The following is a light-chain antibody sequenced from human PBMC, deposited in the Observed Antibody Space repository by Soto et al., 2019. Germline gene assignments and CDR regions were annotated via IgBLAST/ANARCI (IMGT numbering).Light chain of an antibody. CDR2: EGS. J-gene: IGKJ1*01. V-gene: IGKV1-5*01. CDR3: QQYNSYSPRT. Sequence: DIQMTQSPSTLSASVGDRVTITCRASQNIKNWLAWYQQRPGQAPKLLISEGSSLESGVPSTFSGSGSGTEFTLTISSLQPDDFATYYCQQYNSYSPRTFGQGTKVDI. CDR1: QNIKNW.